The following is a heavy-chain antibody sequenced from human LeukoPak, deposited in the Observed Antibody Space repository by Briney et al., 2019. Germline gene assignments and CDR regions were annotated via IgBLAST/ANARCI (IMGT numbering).Heavy chain of an antibody. CDR3: ARELEDSNYGGDY. Sequence: GGSLRLSCAASGFTSSSYAMSWVRQAPGKGLEWVSAISGSGGSTYYADSVKGRFTISRDNSKNTLYLQMNSLRAEDTAVYYCARELEDSNYGGDYWGQGTLVTVSS. CDR2: ISGSGGST. D-gene: IGHD4-11*01. V-gene: IGHV3-23*01. J-gene: IGHJ4*02. CDR1: GFTSSSYA.